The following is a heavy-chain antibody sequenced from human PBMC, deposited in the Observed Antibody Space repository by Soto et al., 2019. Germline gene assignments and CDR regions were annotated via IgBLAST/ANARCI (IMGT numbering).Heavy chain of an antibody. Sequence: QVQLVESGGGVVQPGRSLRLSCAASGFTFSSYGMHWVRQAPGKGLEWVAVIWYDGSNKYYADSVNGRFTISRDNSKNALYLQMNSLRAEDTAVYYCARAGSSNYYGMDVWGQGTTVTVSS. CDR1: GFTFSSYG. CDR3: ARAGSSNYYGMDV. D-gene: IGHD6-6*01. J-gene: IGHJ6*02. CDR2: IWYDGSNK. V-gene: IGHV3-33*01.